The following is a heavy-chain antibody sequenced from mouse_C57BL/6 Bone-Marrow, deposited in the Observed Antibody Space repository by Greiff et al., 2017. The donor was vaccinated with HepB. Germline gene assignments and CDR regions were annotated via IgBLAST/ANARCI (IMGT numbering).Heavy chain of an antibody. D-gene: IGHD1-1*01. CDR2: ISSGGDYI. Sequence: EVQRVESGEGLVKPGGSLKLSCAASGFTFSSYAMSWVRQTPEKRLEWVAYISSGGDYIYYADTVKGRFTISRDNARNTLYLQMSSLKSEDTAMYYCTRAGYYGSSFVWYFDVWGTGTTFTVSS. CDR3: TRAGYYGSSFVWYFDV. CDR1: GFTFSSYA. J-gene: IGHJ1*03. V-gene: IGHV5-9-1*02.